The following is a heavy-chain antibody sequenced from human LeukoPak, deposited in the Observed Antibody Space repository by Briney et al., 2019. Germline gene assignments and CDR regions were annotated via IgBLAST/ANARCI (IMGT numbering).Heavy chain of an antibody. CDR2: IYPGDSDT. Sequence: PGESLKISCKGSGYSFTSYWIGWVRQMPGKGLEWMGIIYPGDSDTRYSPSFQGQVTISADKSISTAYLQWSSLKASDTGMFYCARATLTPRHRGRPDAFDIWGQGTMVTVSS. CDR1: GYSFTSYW. V-gene: IGHV5-51*01. D-gene: IGHD3-16*01. CDR3: ARATLTPRHRGRPDAFDI. J-gene: IGHJ3*02.